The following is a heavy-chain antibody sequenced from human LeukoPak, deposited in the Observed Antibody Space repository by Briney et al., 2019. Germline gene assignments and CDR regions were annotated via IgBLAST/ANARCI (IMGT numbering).Heavy chain of an antibody. CDR1: GYTLTELS. CDR2: FDPEDGET. CDR3: ATASYDSSGYYPFDY. D-gene: IGHD3-22*01. J-gene: IGHJ4*02. Sequence: ASVKVSCKVSGYTLTELSMHWVRQAPGKGLEWMGGFDPEDGETIYAQKFQGRVTMTEDTSTDTAYMELSSLRSEDTAVYYCATASYDSSGYYPFDYWGQGTLVTVSS. V-gene: IGHV1-24*01.